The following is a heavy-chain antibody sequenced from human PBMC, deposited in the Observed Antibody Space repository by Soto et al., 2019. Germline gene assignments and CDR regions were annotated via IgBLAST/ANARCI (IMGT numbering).Heavy chain of an antibody. V-gene: IGHV3-21*01. J-gene: IGHJ4*02. Sequence: GGSLRLSCAASGFTFSSYSMNWVRQAPGRGLEWASSISSSSSYIYYADSVKGRFTISRDNAKNSLYLQMNSLRAEDTAVYYCERDSEWFGELQTFDYWGQGTLVTVYS. CDR3: ERDSEWFGELQTFDY. D-gene: IGHD3-10*01. CDR1: GFTFSSYS. CDR2: ISSSSSYI.